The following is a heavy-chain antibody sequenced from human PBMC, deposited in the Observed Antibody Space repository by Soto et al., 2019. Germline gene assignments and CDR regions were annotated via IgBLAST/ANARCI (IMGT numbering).Heavy chain of an antibody. CDR1: GFTFGDYA. D-gene: IGHD6-13*01. CDR2: IRSKAYGGTT. CDR3: TRDLTGYSSSWYPYYYYGMDV. Sequence: GGSLRLSCTASGFTFGDYAMSWFRQAPGKGLEWVGFIRSKAYGGTTEYAASVKGRFTISRDDSKSIAYLQMNSLKTEDTAVYYCTRDLTGYSSSWYPYYYYGMDVWGQVTTVTVSS. J-gene: IGHJ6*02. V-gene: IGHV3-49*03.